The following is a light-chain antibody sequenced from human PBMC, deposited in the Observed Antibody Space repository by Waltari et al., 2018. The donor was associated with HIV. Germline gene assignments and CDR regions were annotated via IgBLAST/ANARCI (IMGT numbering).Light chain of an antibody. CDR3: QVWDSSSDHVV. V-gene: IGLV3-21*04. Sequence: SYVLTQPPSVSVAPGKTARITCGGTNIGSKSVHWYQQKQGQAPLLVIYYDSARPSGLPARFSGSNSGNAATLPIGRVEAGDEADYSCQVWDSSSDHVVFGGGTNLTVL. J-gene: IGLJ2*01. CDR1: NIGSKS. CDR2: YDS.